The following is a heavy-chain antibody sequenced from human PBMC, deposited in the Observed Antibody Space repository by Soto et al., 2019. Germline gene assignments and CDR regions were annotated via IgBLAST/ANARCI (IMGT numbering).Heavy chain of an antibody. D-gene: IGHD7-27*01. J-gene: IGHJ5*02. CDR3: ARANPSPTWFDP. Sequence: PSVKVSCKASGGTFSSYAISWVRQAPGQGLEWMGGIIPIFGTANYAQKFQGRVTITADESTSTAYMELSSLRSEDTAVYYCARANPSPTWFDPWGQGTLVTVSS. V-gene: IGHV1-69*13. CDR2: IIPIFGTA. CDR1: GGTFSSYA.